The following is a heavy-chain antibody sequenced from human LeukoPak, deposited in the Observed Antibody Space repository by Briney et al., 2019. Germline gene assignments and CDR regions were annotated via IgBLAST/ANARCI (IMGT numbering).Heavy chain of an antibody. CDR1: GGSVTDRNCY. CDR3: ARLTYGLTMFDN. V-gene: IGHV4-39*01. CDR2: TYYSGSL. D-gene: IGHD3-10*01. Sequence: PSETLSLTCTVSGGSVTDRNCYWAWIRQPPGKGLEWIGRTYYSGSLYYNPSLRSRVTISVATSKNQFSLKLSSVTAEDTAVYFCARLTYGLTMFDNWGHGILVTVSS. J-gene: IGHJ4*01.